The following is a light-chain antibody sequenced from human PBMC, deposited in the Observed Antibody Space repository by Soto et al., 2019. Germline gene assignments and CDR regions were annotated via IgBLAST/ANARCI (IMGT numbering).Light chain of an antibody. CDR1: QSIGRF. CDR3: QQSYSPPPIT. Sequence: DIQMTQSPSSLSASVGDRVTITCRASQSIGRFLNLYQQKPGKAPALLIYAASSLQSGVPSRFSGSGSGTDFTLTISSLQPEDFATYYCQQSYSPPPITFGQGTRLEIK. J-gene: IGKJ5*01. V-gene: IGKV1-39*01. CDR2: AAS.